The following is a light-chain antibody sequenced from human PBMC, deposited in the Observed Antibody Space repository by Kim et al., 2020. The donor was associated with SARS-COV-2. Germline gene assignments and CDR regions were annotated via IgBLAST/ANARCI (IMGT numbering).Light chain of an antibody. CDR2: GNS. CDR3: QSYDSSLSGYV. J-gene: IGLJ1*01. CDR1: SSNIGAGYD. Sequence: VLTQPPSVSGAPGQRVTISCTGSSSNIGAGYDVHWYQQLPGTAPKLLIYGNSNRPSGVPDRFSGSKSGTSASLAITGLQAEDEADYYCQSYDSSLSGYVFGTGTKVTVL. V-gene: IGLV1-40*01.